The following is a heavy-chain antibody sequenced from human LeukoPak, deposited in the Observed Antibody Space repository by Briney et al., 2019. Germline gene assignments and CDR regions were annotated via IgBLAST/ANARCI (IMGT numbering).Heavy chain of an antibody. CDR2: IRYDGSNK. J-gene: IGHJ3*02. CDR3: AKDRKSRLFCTNGICYDAFDI. D-gene: IGHD2-8*01. CDR1: GFTFSSYG. Sequence: PGGSLRLSCAASGFTFSSYGMHWVRQAPGKGLEWVAFIRYDGSNKYYADSVKGRFTISRDNSKNTLYLQMNSLRAEDTAVYYCAKDRKSRLFCTNGICYDAFDIWGQGTMVTVSS. V-gene: IGHV3-30*02.